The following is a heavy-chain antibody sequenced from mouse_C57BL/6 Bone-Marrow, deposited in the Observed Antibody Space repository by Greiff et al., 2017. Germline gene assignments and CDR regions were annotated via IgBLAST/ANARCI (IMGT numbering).Heavy chain of an antibody. Sequence: EVQLQQSGAELVRPGASVKLSCTASGFNIKDDYMPWVKQRPEQGLEWIGWIDPENGDTEYASKFQGKATITADTSSNTAYLQLSSLTSEDTAVYYCTTGYYYGSKESYFDYWGQGTTLTVSS. CDR1: GFNIKDDY. V-gene: IGHV14-4*01. CDR2: IDPENGDT. D-gene: IGHD1-1*01. CDR3: TTGYYYGSKESYFDY. J-gene: IGHJ2*01.